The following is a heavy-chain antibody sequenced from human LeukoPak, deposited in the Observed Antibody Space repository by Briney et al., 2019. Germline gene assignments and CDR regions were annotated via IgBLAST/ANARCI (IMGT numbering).Heavy chain of an antibody. CDR3: ARGRSSIDY. V-gene: IGHV3-7*01. CDR1: GFTFNSYW. J-gene: IGHJ4*02. Sequence: GGSLILSCAASGFTFNSYWMTWVRQAPGKGLDWVANINQDGSDRYYVASVKGRFTISRDNANNSLYLQMNSLRAEDTAVYYCARGRSSIDYWGQGTLVTVSS. CDR2: INQDGSDR.